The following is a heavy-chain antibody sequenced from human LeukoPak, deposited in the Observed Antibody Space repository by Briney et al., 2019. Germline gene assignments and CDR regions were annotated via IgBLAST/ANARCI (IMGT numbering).Heavy chain of an antibody. J-gene: IGHJ6*03. D-gene: IGHD3-10*01. V-gene: IGHV4-59*01. CDR2: IYYSGST. CDR3: ARVRTMVRGVIRSTTTYYMDV. Sequence: SETLSLTCTVSGGSISSYYWSWIRQPPGKGLEWIGYIYYSGSTNYNPSLKSRVTISVDTSKNQFSLKLSSVTAADTAVYYCARVRTMVRGVIRSTTTYYMDVWGKGTTVTISS. CDR1: GGSISSYY.